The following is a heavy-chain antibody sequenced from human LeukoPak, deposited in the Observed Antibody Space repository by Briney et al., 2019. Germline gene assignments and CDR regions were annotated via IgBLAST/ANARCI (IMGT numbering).Heavy chain of an antibody. CDR2: TNSGGSST. J-gene: IGHJ4*02. Sequence: GGSLRLSCEASGFSFSAAWMTWVRQAPGKGLEWISTTNSGGSSTDYAESVKGRFTISRDNSKNTLYLQMSSLRVEDTAMYYCAKQSYARSLGEGGPGTLVTVSS. CDR1: GFSFSAAW. V-gene: IGHV3-23*01. D-gene: IGHD2-8*01. CDR3: AKQSYARSLGE.